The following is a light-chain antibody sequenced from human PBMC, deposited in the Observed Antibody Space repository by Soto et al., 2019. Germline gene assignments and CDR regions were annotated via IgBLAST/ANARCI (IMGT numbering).Light chain of an antibody. CDR2: EGS. CDR1: SSDVGSYNL. CDR3: CSYAGRRGV. J-gene: IGLJ1*01. Sequence: QSVLTQPASVSGSPGQSITISCTGTSSDVGSYNLVSWYQQHPGKAPKLMIYEGSKRPSGVSNRFSGSKSGNTASLTISGLQAEHEADYYCCSYAGRRGVFGTGTKLTVL. V-gene: IGLV2-23*01.